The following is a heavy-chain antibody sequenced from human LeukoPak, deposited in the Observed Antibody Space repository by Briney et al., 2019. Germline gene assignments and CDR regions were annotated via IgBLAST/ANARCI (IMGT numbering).Heavy chain of an antibody. CDR3: AKGHKGVSGYCSSTSCNYFDY. J-gene: IGHJ4*02. D-gene: IGHD2-2*01. CDR1: GFTFSSYA. Sequence: GGSLRLSCAASGFTFSSYAMHWVRQAPGKGLDWVSAISASAGTTFYADSVKGRFTISRDNSKNTLYLQMNSLRAEDTAVYYCAKGHKGVSGYCSSTSCNYFDYWGQGTLVTVSS. CDR2: ISASAGTT. V-gene: IGHV3-23*01.